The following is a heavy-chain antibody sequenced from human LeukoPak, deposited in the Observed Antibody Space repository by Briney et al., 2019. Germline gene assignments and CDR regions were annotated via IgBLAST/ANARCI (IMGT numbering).Heavy chain of an antibody. CDR1: GGSISSYY. J-gene: IGHJ6*02. CDR2: IYYSGST. D-gene: IGHD3-3*01. CDR3: ARGGFWSGFNYYYGMDV. Sequence: SETLSLTCSVSGGSISSYYWSWIRQPPGKGLEWIGYIYYSGSTNYNPSLKSRVAMSVDTSKNQFSLKLSSVTAADTAVYYCARGGFWSGFNYYYGMDVWGQGTTVTVSS. V-gene: IGHV4-59*01.